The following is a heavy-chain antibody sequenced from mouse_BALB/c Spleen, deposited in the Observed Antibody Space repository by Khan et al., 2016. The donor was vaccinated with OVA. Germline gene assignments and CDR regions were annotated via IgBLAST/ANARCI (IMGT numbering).Heavy chain of an antibody. V-gene: IGHV5-6*01. CDR3: ASHLTGSFAY. CDR1: GFTFSSYS. D-gene: IGHD4-1*01. CDR2: ISSGGDYT. J-gene: IGHJ3*01. Sequence: EVQLVESGGDLVKPGGSLKLSCADSGFTFSSYSMSWVRQTPDKRLEWVATISSGGDYTYYPDSVKGRFTISRDNAKNTLYLQMSSLKSEDTAMYYCASHLTGSFAYWGQGTLVTVSA.